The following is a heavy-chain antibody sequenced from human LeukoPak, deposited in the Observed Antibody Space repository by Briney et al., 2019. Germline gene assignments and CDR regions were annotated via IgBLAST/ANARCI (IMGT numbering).Heavy chain of an antibody. CDR3: ARDKLEPSSYYYYYMDV. V-gene: IGHV4-39*07. Sequence: SETLSLTCTVSGGSISSSSYYWGWIRQPPGKGLEWIGSIYYSGSTYYNPSLKSRVTISVDTSKNQFSLKLSSVTAADTAVYYCARDKLEPSSYYYYYMDVWGKGTTVTVSS. J-gene: IGHJ6*03. CDR2: IYYSGST. CDR1: GGSISSSSYY. D-gene: IGHD1-1*01.